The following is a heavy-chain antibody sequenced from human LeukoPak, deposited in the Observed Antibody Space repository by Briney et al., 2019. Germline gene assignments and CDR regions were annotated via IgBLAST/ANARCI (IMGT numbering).Heavy chain of an antibody. CDR1: GYTFTGYY. D-gene: IGHD6-13*01. J-gene: IGHJ6*03. CDR3: ARSRRSSSWYAYYYYYMDV. Sequence: ASVKVSCKASGYTFTGYYMHWVRQAPGEGIEWMAWINPNSGGTNYAQKFQGRVTMTRDTSISTAYMELSRLRSDDTAVYYCARSRRSSSWYAYYYYYMDVWGKGTTVTVSS. CDR2: INPNSGGT. V-gene: IGHV1-2*02.